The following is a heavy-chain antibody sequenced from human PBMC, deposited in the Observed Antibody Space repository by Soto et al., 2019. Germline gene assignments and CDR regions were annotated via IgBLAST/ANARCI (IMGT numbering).Heavy chain of an antibody. Sequence: SGPTLVNPTQTLTLTCTVSGFSLSGSGMRVTWIRQPPGKALEWLARIDWEDTKLYSTSPKTRPTISKDTSKNQVVLTMTNVDPADTGTYYCARAFYGMDVWGQGTTVTVSS. J-gene: IGHJ6*02. CDR1: GFSLSGSGMR. V-gene: IGHV2-70*04. CDR3: ARAFYGMDV. CDR2: IDWEDTK.